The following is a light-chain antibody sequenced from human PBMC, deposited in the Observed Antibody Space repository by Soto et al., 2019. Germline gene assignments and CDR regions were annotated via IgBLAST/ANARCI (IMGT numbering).Light chain of an antibody. CDR1: QSVSYN. J-gene: IGKJ4*01. Sequence: EIVMTQSPATVSVSPEETATLSCRASQSVSYNLAWYQQKPGQGLRLLIYGAFTRATGIPARFSGSGSGTEFTLTISSLQSEDFAVYYCQHYKNWPPLTFGGGTKVEIK. V-gene: IGKV3-15*01. CDR3: QHYKNWPPLT. CDR2: GAF.